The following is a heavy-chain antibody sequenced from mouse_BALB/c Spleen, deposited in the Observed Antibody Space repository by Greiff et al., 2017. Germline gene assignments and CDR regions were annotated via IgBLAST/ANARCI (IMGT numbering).Heavy chain of an antibody. CDR3: ARGDYGSMYFDY. J-gene: IGHJ2*01. V-gene: IGHV5-6-5*01. Sequence: EVMLVESGGGLVKPGGSLKLSCAASGFTFSSYAMSWVRQTPEQRLEWVASISSGGSTYYPDSVKGRFTISRDNARNILYLQMRSLRSEDTAMYYCARGDYGSMYFDYWGQGTTLTVSS. D-gene: IGHD1-1*01. CDR2: ISSGGST. CDR1: GFTFSSYA.